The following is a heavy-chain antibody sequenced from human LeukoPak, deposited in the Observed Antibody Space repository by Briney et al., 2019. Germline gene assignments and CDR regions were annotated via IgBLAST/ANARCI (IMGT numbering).Heavy chain of an antibody. V-gene: IGHV4-34*01. Sequence: PSETLSLTCAVYGGSFSGYYWSWIRQPPGKGLEWIGEINHSGSTNYNPSLKSRVTISVDTSKNQFSLKLSSVTAADTAVYYCARRYYYGSGSPGFDYWGQGTLVTVSS. D-gene: IGHD3-10*01. CDR2: INHSGST. CDR3: ARRYYYGSGSPGFDY. CDR1: GGSFSGYY. J-gene: IGHJ4*02.